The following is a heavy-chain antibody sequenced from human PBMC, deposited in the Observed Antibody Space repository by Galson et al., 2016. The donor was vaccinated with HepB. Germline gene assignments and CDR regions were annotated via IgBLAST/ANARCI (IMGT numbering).Heavy chain of an antibody. J-gene: IGHJ4*02. CDR2: IYYTGST. D-gene: IGHD4-23*01. Sequence: SETLSLTCTVSSGSISDYYWTWLQQPPGKALEWIGYIYYTGSTNYNPSLKSRVTISLDTSNNEFSLNLRSVTAADTAVYYCARGLAYYGGNSHFGYWGQGTLVTVSS. V-gene: IGHV4-59*01. CDR1: SGSISDYY. CDR3: ARGLAYYGGNSHFGY.